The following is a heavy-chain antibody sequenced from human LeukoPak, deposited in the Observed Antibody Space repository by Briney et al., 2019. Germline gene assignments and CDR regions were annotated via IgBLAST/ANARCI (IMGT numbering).Heavy chain of an antibody. CDR2: ISGSGGST. CDR3: AKDQQDVVATILDY. Sequence: PGGTLRLSCAASGFTFSSYGMSWVRQAPGKGLEWVSAISGSGGSTYYADSVKGRFTISRDNSKNTLYLQMNSLRAEDTAVYYCAKDQQDVVATILDYWGQGTLVTVSS. CDR1: GFTFSSYG. D-gene: IGHD5-12*01. J-gene: IGHJ4*02. V-gene: IGHV3-23*01.